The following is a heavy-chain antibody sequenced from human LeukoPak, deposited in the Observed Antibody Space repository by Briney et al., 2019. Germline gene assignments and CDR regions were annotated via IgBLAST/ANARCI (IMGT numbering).Heavy chain of an antibody. CDR3: ARDLKYYDSSGFDY. J-gene: IGHJ4*02. CDR2: INSDGSFT. CDR1: GFTFSSYW. D-gene: IGHD3-22*01. Sequence: GGSLRLSCEASGFTFSSYWMHWVRQTPGKGLVWVSRINSDGSFTNFADSVKGRFTISRDNAKNTLYLQMNSLRAEDTAVYYCARDLKYYDSSGFDYWGQGTLVTVSS. V-gene: IGHV3-74*01.